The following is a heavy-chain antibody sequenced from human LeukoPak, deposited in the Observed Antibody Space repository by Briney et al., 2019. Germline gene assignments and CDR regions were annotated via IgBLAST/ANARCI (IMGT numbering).Heavy chain of an antibody. Sequence: PSETLSLTCTVSGGSISSSSYYWGWIRQPPGKGLEWIGSIYYSGSTYYNPSLKSRVTISVDTSKNQFSLKLSSVTAADTAVYYCARHYDFWSGYYRSRSAFDIWGQGTMVTVSS. D-gene: IGHD3-3*01. CDR1: GGSISSSSYY. J-gene: IGHJ3*02. V-gene: IGHV4-39*01. CDR2: IYYSGST. CDR3: ARHYDFWSGYYRSRSAFDI.